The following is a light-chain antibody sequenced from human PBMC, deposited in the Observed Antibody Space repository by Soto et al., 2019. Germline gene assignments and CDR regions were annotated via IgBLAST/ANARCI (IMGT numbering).Light chain of an antibody. J-gene: IGKJ5*01. V-gene: IGKV3-20*01. CDR3: QQYGTSQIT. Sequence: EIVFTQSPCTLSLSPGERATLTCRASQSVSSSFLAWYQQKPGQAPRLLIYGASSRATGIPDRFSGSGSGTDFTLTISRLEPEDFAVYYCQQYGTSQITFGQGTRLEIK. CDR2: GAS. CDR1: QSVSSSF.